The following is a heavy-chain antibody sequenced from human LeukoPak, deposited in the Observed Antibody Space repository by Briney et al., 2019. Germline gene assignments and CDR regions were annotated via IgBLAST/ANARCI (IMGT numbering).Heavy chain of an antibody. CDR1: GGSISSSNYY. D-gene: IGHD6-13*01. CDR2: IHYSGST. CDR3: ARSSPENRYYYYYYGMDV. Sequence: SETLSLTCTVSGGSISSSNYYWGWVRQPPGKGLEWIGSIHYSGSTNYNPSLKSRVTISVDTSKNQFSLKLSSVTAADTAVYYCARSSPENRYYYYYYGMDVWGQGTTVTVSS. J-gene: IGHJ6*02. V-gene: IGHV4-39*07.